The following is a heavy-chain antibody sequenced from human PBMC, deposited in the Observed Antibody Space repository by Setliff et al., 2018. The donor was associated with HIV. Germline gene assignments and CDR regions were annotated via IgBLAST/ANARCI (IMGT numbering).Heavy chain of an antibody. Sequence: PGGSLRFSCAASGFTFRSFCLSWVRQVPGKGLEWVANINENGNEKYYVDSVKGRFTISRDNAKNSLYLQMNSLRVEDTAVYYCAREYAMAARYWGRGTLVTVS. D-gene: IGHD2-15*01. V-gene: IGHV3-7*03. CDR3: AREYAMAARY. CDR1: GFTFRSFC. CDR2: INENGNEK. J-gene: IGHJ4*02.